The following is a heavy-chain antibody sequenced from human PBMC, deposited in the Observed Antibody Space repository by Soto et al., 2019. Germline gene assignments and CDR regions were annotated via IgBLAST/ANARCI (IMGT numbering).Heavy chain of an antibody. CDR3: AKCSVGAVRTSGWWNWFDP. J-gene: IGHJ5*02. Sequence: EVRLLESGGGLAQPGGSRRLSCAASGFTFSSSAMNWVRQAPGKGLEWVSSIRVGGGDTFYADSVRGRFTVSRDISRNPLYLQMNSLRAEDTAIYYCAKCSVGAVRTSGWWNWFDPWGQGTLVTVSS. CDR2: IRVGGGDT. D-gene: IGHD6-19*01. V-gene: IGHV3-23*01. CDR1: GFTFSSSA.